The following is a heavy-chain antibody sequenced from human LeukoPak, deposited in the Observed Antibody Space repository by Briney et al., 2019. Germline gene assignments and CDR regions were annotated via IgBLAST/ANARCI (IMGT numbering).Heavy chain of an antibody. J-gene: IGHJ4*02. CDR3: ASYEWSIVVVTLYYFDY. Sequence: SETLSLTCTVSGGSISSSSYYWGWIRQPPGKGLEWIGSIYYSGSTYYNPSLKSRVTISVDTSKNQFSLKLSSVTAADTAVYYCASYEWSIVVVTLYYFDYWGQGTLVTVSS. D-gene: IGHD2-21*02. CDR2: IYYSGST. V-gene: IGHV4-39*01. CDR1: GGSISSSSYY.